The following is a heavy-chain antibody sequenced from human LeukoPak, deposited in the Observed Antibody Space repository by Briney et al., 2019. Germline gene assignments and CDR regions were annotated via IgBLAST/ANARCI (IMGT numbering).Heavy chain of an antibody. J-gene: IGHJ4*02. V-gene: IGHV3-30*02. D-gene: IGHD3-10*01. CDR1: GFTFSSYG. Sequence: GGSLRLSCAASGFTFSSYGMHWVRQAPGKGLEWVAFIRYDGSNKYYADSVKGRFTISRDNSKNTLYLQMNSLRAEDTAVYYCAKPSDRIWFGELSHFDYWSQGTLVTVSS. CDR2: IRYDGSNK. CDR3: AKPSDRIWFGELSHFDY.